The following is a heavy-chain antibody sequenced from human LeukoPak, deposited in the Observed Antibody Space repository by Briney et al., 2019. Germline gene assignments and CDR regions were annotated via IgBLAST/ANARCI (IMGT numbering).Heavy chain of an antibody. Sequence: ASVKVSCKASGYTFTDYYMHWVRQAPGQGLEWMGWINPNSGGTNYAQKFQGRVTMTRDTSISTAYMELSRLRSDDTAVYYCARASLQGYDSSGYWSHCDYWGQGTLVTVSS. D-gene: IGHD3-22*01. CDR2: INPNSGGT. V-gene: IGHV1-2*02. J-gene: IGHJ4*02. CDR3: ARASLQGYDSSGYWSHCDY. CDR1: GYTFTDYY.